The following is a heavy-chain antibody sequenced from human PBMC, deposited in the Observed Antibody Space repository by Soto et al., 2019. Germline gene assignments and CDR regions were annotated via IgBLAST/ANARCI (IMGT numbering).Heavy chain of an antibody. Sequence: QVQLQESGPGLVKPSETLSLTCAISGGSVNSGSYYWSWIRQPPGKGLEWIGYIYSSGTANYNPSLKSRVIISLDTSKNRFSLNLSSVTAADSAVYYCARSGDGSLDFWGQGTLVTVSS. CDR2: IYSSGTA. V-gene: IGHV4-61*03. CDR1: GGSVNSGSYY. J-gene: IGHJ4*02. CDR3: ARSGDGSLDF. D-gene: IGHD1-1*01.